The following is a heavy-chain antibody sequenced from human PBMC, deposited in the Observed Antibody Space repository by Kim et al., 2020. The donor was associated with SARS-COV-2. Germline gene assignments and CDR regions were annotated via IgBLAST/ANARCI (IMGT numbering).Heavy chain of an antibody. D-gene: IGHD3-10*01. CDR3: ARGVGVRGVISPENRDLYDAFDI. Sequence: ASVKVSCKASGYTFTGYYMHWVRQAPGQGLEWMGRINPNSGGTNYAQKFQGRVTMTRDTSISTAYMELSRLRSDDTVVYYCARGVGVRGVISPENRDLYDAFDIWGQGTMVTVSS. CDR1: GYTFTGYY. V-gene: IGHV1-2*05. CDR2: INPNSGGT. J-gene: IGHJ3*02.